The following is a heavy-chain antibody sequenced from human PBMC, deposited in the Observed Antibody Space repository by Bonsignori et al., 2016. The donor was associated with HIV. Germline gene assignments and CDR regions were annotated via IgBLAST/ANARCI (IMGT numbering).Heavy chain of an antibody. CDR2: IYYTGST. CDR3: GRRWAGTDYFDN. V-gene: IGHV4-39*01. Sequence: QLRLQESGPGLVRPSETLSLTCIFSGDSISSNAYYWGWIRQTPEKGLEWIGTIYYTGSTNYNPSLKSRITISLDTSKNQFSLRLSSVTAADTAVYHCGRRWAGTDYFDNWGQGTLVTVS. D-gene: IGHD6-19*01. J-gene: IGHJ4*02. CDR1: GDSISSNAYY.